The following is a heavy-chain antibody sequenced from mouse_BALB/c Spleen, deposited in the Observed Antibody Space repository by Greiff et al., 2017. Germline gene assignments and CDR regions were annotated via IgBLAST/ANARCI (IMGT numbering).Heavy chain of an antibody. Sequence: QVQLQQPGAELVKPGASVKLSCKASGYTFTSYWMHWVKQRPGQGLEWIGEINPSNGRTNYNEKFKSKATLTVDKSSSTAYMQLSSLTSEDSAVYYCARTTARSWFAYWGQGTTLTVSS. D-gene: IGHD1-2*01. CDR1: GYTFTSYW. CDR3: ARTTARSWFAY. J-gene: IGHJ2*01. V-gene: IGHV1S81*02. CDR2: INPSNGRT.